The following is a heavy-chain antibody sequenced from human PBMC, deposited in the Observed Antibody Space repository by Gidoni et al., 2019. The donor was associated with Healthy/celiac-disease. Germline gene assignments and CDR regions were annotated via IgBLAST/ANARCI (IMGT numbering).Heavy chain of an antibody. CDR2: ISSSSSYI. CDR1: GFTFSSYS. J-gene: IGHJ6*03. CDR3: ARAFNCSSTSCSTPYYYYYYMDV. V-gene: IGHV3-21*01. D-gene: IGHD2-2*01. Sequence: EVQLVESGGGLVKPGGSLRLSCAASGFTFSSYSMNWVRQAPGKGLEWGSSISSSSSYIYYADSVKGRFTISRDNAKNSLYLQMNSLRAEDTAVYYCARAFNCSSTSCSTPYYYYYYMDVWGKGTTVTVSS.